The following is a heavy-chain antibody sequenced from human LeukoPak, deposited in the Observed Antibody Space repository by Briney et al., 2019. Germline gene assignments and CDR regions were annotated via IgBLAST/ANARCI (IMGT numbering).Heavy chain of an antibody. D-gene: IGHD3-22*01. Sequence: GGSLRLSCAASGFTFSNYWMSWVHQAPGKGLEWVANIKQDGSEKYYVDSVKGRFTISRDNSKNTLYLQMNSLRAEDTAVYYCAKEDYYYDSSGYSSFGYWGQGTLVTVSS. CDR1: GFTFSNYW. CDR2: IKQDGSEK. CDR3: AKEDYYYDSSGYSSFGY. V-gene: IGHV3-7*01. J-gene: IGHJ4*02.